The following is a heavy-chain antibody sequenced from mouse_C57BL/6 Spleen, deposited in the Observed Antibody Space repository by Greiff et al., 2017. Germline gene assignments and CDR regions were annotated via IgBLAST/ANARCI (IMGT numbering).Heavy chain of an antibody. Sequence: EVKVVESGGGLVQSGRSLRLSCATSGFTFSDFYMEWVRQAPGKGLEWIAAGRNKANDYTTEYSASVKGRFIVSRDTSQSILYLQMNALRAEDTAIYYCARASYDGYYFDYWGQGTTLTVSS. CDR2: GRNKANDYTT. V-gene: IGHV7-1*01. D-gene: IGHD2-3*01. CDR3: ARASYDGYYFDY. CDR1: GFTFSDFY. J-gene: IGHJ2*01.